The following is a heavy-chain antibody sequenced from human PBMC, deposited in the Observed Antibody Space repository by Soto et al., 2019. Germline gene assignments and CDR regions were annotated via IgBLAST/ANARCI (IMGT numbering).Heavy chain of an antibody. V-gene: IGHV3-15*01. CDR3: TTTKGRLEPPTNDF. CDR2: IKSDAYGGAI. CDR1: GFTFSNAW. J-gene: IGHJ4*02. Sequence: EVQLVESGGGLVKPGGSLRLSCAGSGFTFSNAWMSWVRRAPGKGLEWVGRIKSDAYGGAIDYVAPVKGRFTISRDDSKNTLFLQMNNLRAEDTDVYSCTTTKGRLEPPTNDFWGQGTRFIVSS. D-gene: IGHD2-8*01.